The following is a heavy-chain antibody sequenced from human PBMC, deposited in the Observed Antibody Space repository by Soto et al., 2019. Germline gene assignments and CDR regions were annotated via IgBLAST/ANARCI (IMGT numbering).Heavy chain of an antibody. D-gene: IGHD2-21*01. CDR1: GGSFSGYY. CDR3: ARGIASLGPFPSFDY. V-gene: IGHV4-34*01. Sequence: QVPLQQWGAGLLKPSAPLSLTCAVYGGSFSGYYGRWVRQPPGKGLEWIGEINHSSGTNYNPSLTSRVTISLDTSKIEFSRKVSSVTAADTAVYDCARGIASLGPFPSFDYWGQGTLVTVSS. J-gene: IGHJ4*02. CDR2: INHSSGT.